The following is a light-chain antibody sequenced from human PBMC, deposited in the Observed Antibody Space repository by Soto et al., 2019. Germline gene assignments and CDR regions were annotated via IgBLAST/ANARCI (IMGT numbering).Light chain of an antibody. CDR3: QKYNNAPLT. Sequence: DIQMTQDPSSVSASVGDRVTITCRARQDISTYLAWYQQKPGKVPKLLISAAYTLQSGVPSRFSGSGSGTDFTLTISSLQPEDVATYYCQKYNNAPLTFGGGTKVEIK. V-gene: IGKV1-27*01. J-gene: IGKJ4*01. CDR1: QDISTY. CDR2: AAY.